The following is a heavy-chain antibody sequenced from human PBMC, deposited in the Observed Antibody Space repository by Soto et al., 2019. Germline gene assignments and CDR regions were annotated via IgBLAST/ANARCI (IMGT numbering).Heavy chain of an antibody. CDR2: ISYDGSNK. J-gene: IGHJ4*02. V-gene: IGHV3-30*18. CDR3: AKALRYFDWLPKY. D-gene: IGHD3-9*01. CDR1: GFTFSSYG. Sequence: QVQLVESEGGVVQPGRSLRLSCAASGFTFSSYGMHWVRQAPGKGLEWVAVISYDGSNKYYADSVKGRFTISRDNSKNTLYLQMNSLRAEDTAVYYCAKALRYFDWLPKYWGQGTLVTVSS.